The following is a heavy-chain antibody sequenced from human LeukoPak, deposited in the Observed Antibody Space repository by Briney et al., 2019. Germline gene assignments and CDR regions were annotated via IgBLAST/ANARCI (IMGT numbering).Heavy chain of an antibody. CDR3: ASMGWAAAGDKGGYFDY. V-gene: IGHV3-74*01. CDR2: INTDGSNT. D-gene: IGHD6-13*01. J-gene: IGHJ4*02. CDR1: GFTFSNFW. Sequence: GGSLRLSCATSGFTFSNFWMHWVRQTPGKGLVWVSRINTDGSNTIYADSVKGRFTISRDNAKNSLYLQMNSLRAEDTAVYYCASMGWAAAGDKGGYFDYWGQGTLVTVSS.